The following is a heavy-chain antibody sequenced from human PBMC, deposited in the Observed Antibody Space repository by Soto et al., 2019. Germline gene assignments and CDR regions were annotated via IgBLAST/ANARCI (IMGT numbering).Heavy chain of an antibody. D-gene: IGHD3-3*01. Sequence: ASVKVSCKASGYTFTSYDINWVRQATGQGLEWMGWMNPNSGNTGYAQKFQGRVTMTRNTSISTAYMELGSLRSEDTAVYYCARDYFTIFGVVIIMGGWFDPWGQGTLVTVSS. J-gene: IGHJ5*02. V-gene: IGHV1-8*01. CDR2: MNPNSGNT. CDR1: GYTFTSYD. CDR3: ARDYFTIFGVVIIMGGWFDP.